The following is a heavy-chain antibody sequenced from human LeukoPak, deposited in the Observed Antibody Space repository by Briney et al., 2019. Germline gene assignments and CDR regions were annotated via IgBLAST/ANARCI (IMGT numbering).Heavy chain of an antibody. CDR2: INHSGST. J-gene: IGHJ5*02. D-gene: IGHD2-2*02. V-gene: IGHV4-34*01. Sequence: SETLSLTCAVHGGSFSGYYWSWIRQPPGKGLEWIGEINHSGSTNYNPSLKSRVTISVDTSKNQFSLKLSSVTAADTAVYYCARGPERYCSSTSCYRNWFDPWGQGTLVTVSS. CDR3: ARGPERYCSSTSCYRNWFDP. CDR1: GGSFSGYY.